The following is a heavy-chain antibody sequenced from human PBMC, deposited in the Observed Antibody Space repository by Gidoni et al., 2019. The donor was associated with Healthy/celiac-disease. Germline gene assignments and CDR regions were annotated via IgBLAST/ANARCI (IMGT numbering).Heavy chain of an antibody. CDR3: AHRRGSGSYIAY. CDR2: IYWDDDK. Sequence: QITLKESGPTLVKPTQTLTLTCTFSGFSLSTSGVGVGWIRQPPGQALEWLALIYWDDDKRYSPSLKSRLTITKDTSKNQVVLTMTNMDPVDTATYYCAHRRGSGSYIAYWGQGTLVTVSS. V-gene: IGHV2-5*02. CDR1: GFSLSTSGVG. D-gene: IGHD3-10*01. J-gene: IGHJ4*02.